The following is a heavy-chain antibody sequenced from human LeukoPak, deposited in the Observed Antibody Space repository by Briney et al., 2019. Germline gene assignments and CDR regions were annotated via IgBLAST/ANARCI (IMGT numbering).Heavy chain of an antibody. CDR1: GNTFIGYW. CDR3: AREAATIVFDY. V-gene: IGHV1-69*13. J-gene: IGHJ4*02. CDR2: IIPIFGTA. D-gene: IGHD5-24*01. Sequence: SVKVSCKASGNTFIGYWIHWVRQAPGQGLEWMGGIIPIFGTANYAQKFQGRVTITADESTSTAYMELSSLRSEDTAVYYCAREAATIVFDYWGQGTLVTVSS.